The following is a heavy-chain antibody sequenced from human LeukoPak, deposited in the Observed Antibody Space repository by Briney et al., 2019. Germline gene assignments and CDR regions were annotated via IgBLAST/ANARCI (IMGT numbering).Heavy chain of an antibody. D-gene: IGHD2-2*01. V-gene: IGHV4-39*01. CDR1: GGSISSSSYY. CDR3: ARVVEGGFDP. Sequence: SETLSLTCTVSGGSISSSSYYWGWIRQPPGKGLEWIVNIYYSGSTYYNPSLKSRVTISVDTSKNQFSLKLSSVTAADTAVYHCARVVEGGFDPWGQGTLVTVSS. CDR2: IYYSGST. J-gene: IGHJ5*02.